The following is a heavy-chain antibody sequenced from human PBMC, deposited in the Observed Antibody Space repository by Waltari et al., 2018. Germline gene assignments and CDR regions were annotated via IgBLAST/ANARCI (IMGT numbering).Heavy chain of an antibody. CDR2: IKQDGSEK. CDR1: GFTFSSYW. D-gene: IGHD1-26*01. J-gene: IGHJ4*02. CDR3: ARDGRWELQKGADY. V-gene: IGHV3-7*03. Sequence: EVQLVESGGGLVQPGGSLRLSCAASGFTFSSYWMSWVRQAPGKGLEWVANIKQDGSEKYDVDSVKGRFTISRDNAKNSLYLQMNSLRAEDTAVYYCARDGRWELQKGADYWGQGTLVTVSS.